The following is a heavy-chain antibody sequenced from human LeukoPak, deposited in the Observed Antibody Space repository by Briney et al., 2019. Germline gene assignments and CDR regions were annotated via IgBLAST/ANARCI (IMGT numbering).Heavy chain of an antibody. V-gene: IGHV1-46*01. CDR1: GYTFTGYY. CDR3: ARSSDGYNFIYGMDV. Sequence: ASVKVSCKASGYTFTGYYMHWVRQAPGQGLEWMGIINPSGGSTSYAQKFQGRVTMTRDTSTSTVYMELSSLRSEDTAVYYCARSSDGYNFIYGMDVWGQGTTVTVSS. J-gene: IGHJ6*02. CDR2: INPSGGST. D-gene: IGHD5-24*01.